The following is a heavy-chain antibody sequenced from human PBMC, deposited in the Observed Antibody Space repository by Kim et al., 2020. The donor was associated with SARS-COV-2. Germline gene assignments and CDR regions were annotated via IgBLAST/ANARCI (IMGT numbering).Heavy chain of an antibody. CDR3: ARDRCSSTSCQTGIHNFEH. V-gene: IGHV3-11*01. D-gene: IGHD2-2*01. J-gene: IGHJ4*02. CDR2: ITSSGNTI. Sequence: GGSLRLSCAASGFTFSDYYMSWIRRAPGKGLEWVSYITSSGNTIHYADSVKGRFTISRDNAKNSLFLQMNSLRSEDTAVYYCARDRCSSTSCQTGIHNFEHWGQGTLVTVSS. CDR1: GFTFSDYY.